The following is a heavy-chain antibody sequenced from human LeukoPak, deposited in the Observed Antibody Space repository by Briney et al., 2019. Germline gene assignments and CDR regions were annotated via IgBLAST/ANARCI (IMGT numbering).Heavy chain of an antibody. J-gene: IGHJ4*02. V-gene: IGHV3-11*01. CDR3: AKDSSSGTYFDY. Sequence: GGSLRLSCAASGFTFSDYCMTWIRPAPGKGLEWVSYISSSGTTILYADSVKGRFTISRDNTKNSLYLQMNSLRAEDTAVYYCAKDSSSGTYFDYWGQGTLVTVSS. CDR1: GFTFSDYC. D-gene: IGHD1-26*01. CDR2: ISSSGTTI.